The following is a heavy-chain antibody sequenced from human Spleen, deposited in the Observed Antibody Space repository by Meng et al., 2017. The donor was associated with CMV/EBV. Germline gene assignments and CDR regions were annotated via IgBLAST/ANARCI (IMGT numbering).Heavy chain of an antibody. J-gene: IGHJ5*02. V-gene: IGHV4-4*02. CDR3: ARERAQLLVLRFLVDWFDP. D-gene: IGHD3-3*01. Sequence: ISSRGWWTWVRQPSGRGLEWIGGKLHVGNTNYNPSLKSRVTISVDTSKNQFSLKLSSVTAADTAVYYCARERAQLLVLRFLVDWFDPWGQGTLVTVSS. CDR2: KLHVGNT. CDR1: ISSRGW.